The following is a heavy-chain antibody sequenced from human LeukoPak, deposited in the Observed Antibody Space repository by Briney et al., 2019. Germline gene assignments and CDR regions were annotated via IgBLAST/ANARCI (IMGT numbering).Heavy chain of an antibody. J-gene: IGHJ6*03. CDR3: ARWRKYYYDSSGYRPGYYYYYMDV. Sequence: EASETLSLTCTVSGGSISGYFWSWIRQPAGKGLECIGRMYSSGNTNYNPSLKSRVTMSVDTSKNQFSLRLNSVTAADTAVYYCARWRKYYYDSSGYRPGYYYYYMDVWGKGTTVTVSS. V-gene: IGHV4-4*07. CDR1: GGSISGYF. D-gene: IGHD3-22*01. CDR2: MYSSGNT.